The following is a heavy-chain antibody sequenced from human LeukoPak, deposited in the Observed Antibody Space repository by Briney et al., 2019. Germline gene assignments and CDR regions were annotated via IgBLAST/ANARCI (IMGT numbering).Heavy chain of an antibody. CDR1: GFTFSSYS. J-gene: IGHJ4*02. V-gene: IGHV3-21*01. D-gene: IGHD5-24*01. Sequence: GGTLRLFCAASGFTFSSYSMNWVRQAPGKGLEWVSSISSSSSYIYYADSVKGRFTIYRDNAKNSRYLQMNSLRAEDTAVYYCARDGDLRRWLQLRPPYYFDYWGQGTLVTVSS. CDR2: ISSSSSYI. CDR3: ARDGDLRRWLQLRPPYYFDY.